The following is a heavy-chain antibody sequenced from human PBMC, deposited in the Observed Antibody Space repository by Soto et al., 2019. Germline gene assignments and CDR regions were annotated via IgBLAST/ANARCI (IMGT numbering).Heavy chain of an antibody. J-gene: IGHJ6*02. CDR2: IIPIFGTA. CDR3: ARVGIGGGYSYGYHAIYYYYYGMDV. Sequence: QVQLVQSGAEVKKPGSSVKVSCKASGGTFSSYAISWVRQAPGQGLEWMGGIIPIFGTANYAQKFQGRVTITADESTSTAYMELSSLRSEDTAVYYCARVGIGGGYSYGYHAIYYYYYGMDVWGQGTTVTVSS. V-gene: IGHV1-69*12. D-gene: IGHD5-18*01. CDR1: GGTFSSYA.